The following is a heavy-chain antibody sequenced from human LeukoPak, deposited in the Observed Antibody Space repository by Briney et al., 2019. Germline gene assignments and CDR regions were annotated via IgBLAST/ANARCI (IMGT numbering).Heavy chain of an antibody. CDR1: GFTFTDYY. V-gene: IGHV3-21*01. J-gene: IGHJ3*02. D-gene: IGHD4-17*01. Sequence: PGGSLRLSCAASGFTFTDYYINWIRQAPGQGLEWVSSISSSSSYIYYADSVKGRFTISRDNAKNSLYLQMNSLRAEDTAVYYCARDLDYGDGGAFDIWGQGTMVTVSS. CDR2: ISSSSSYI. CDR3: ARDLDYGDGGAFDI.